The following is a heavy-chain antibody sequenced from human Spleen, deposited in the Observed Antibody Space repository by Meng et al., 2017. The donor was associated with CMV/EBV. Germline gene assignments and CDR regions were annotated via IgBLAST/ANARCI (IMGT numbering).Heavy chain of an antibody. CDR3: ATYGAARKFDY. Sequence: GESLKISCAVSGFTFNNAWMNWVRQTPGKGLEWIGRIKSKTDGETTDYAAPVKGRFTISRDDSKTTLYLLMNSLKTEDTALYYCATYGAARKFDYWGQGSLVTVSS. V-gene: IGHV3-15*07. CDR2: IKSKTDGETT. D-gene: IGHD6-6*01. CDR1: GFTFNNAW. J-gene: IGHJ4*02.